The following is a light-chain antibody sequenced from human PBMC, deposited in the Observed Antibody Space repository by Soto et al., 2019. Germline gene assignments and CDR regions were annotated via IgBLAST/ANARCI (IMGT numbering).Light chain of an antibody. CDR1: QGIGTW. V-gene: IGKV1-5*01. CDR3: QQYNSYSRA. J-gene: IGKJ1*01. Sequence: DIQMTQSPSTLSASVGDRVTITCRASQGIGTWLAWYQHKPGRAPKLLIYDASTLEGGVPSRFSGSRSGTEFTFTISSLQHDDFATYYCQQYNSYSRAFGQGTKVDIK. CDR2: DAS.